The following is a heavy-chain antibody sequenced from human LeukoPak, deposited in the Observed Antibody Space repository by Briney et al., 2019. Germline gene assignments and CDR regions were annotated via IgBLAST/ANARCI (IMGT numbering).Heavy chain of an antibody. V-gene: IGHV1-46*01. Sequence: ASVKVSCKASGYTFTGYYMHWVRQAPGQGLEWMGLINPSGGSTSYAQKFQGRVTITTDESTSTTYMELSSLRSEDTAVYYCARARITIFGVVIIRGDYFDYWGQGTLVTVSS. D-gene: IGHD3-3*01. CDR3: ARARITIFGVVIIRGDYFDY. CDR1: GYTFTGYY. J-gene: IGHJ4*02. CDR2: INPSGGST.